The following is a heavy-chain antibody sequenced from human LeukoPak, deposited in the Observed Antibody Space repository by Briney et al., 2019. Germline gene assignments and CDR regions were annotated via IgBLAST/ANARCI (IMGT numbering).Heavy chain of an antibody. CDR3: ARGRGYSGSYYPFDY. Sequence: GASVKVSCKASGGTFSSYAIRWVRQAPGQGLEWMGGIIPIFGTANYAQKFQGRVTITTDESTSTAYMELSSLRSEDTAVYYCARGRGYSGSYYPFDYWGQGTLVTVSS. V-gene: IGHV1-69*05. J-gene: IGHJ4*02. CDR1: GGTFSSYA. CDR2: IIPIFGTA. D-gene: IGHD1-26*01.